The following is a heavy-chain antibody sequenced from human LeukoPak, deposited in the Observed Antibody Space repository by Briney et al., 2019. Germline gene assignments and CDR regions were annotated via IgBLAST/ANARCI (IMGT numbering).Heavy chain of an antibody. CDR1: GFTFSTFT. V-gene: IGHV3-23*01. Sequence: GGSLRLSCAASGFTFSTFTMSWVRQAPGKGLEWVSAISGSAGSTYYADSVKGRFTISRDNSKNTLYLQMNSLRAEDTAVYYCAKGVPTVTNLIFDYWGQGTLVTVSS. CDR2: ISGSAGST. J-gene: IGHJ4*02. CDR3: AKGVPTVTNLIFDY. D-gene: IGHD4-17*01.